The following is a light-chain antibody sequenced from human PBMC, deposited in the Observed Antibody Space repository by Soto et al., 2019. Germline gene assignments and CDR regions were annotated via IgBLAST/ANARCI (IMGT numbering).Light chain of an antibody. CDR3: QHYDSLPYT. CDR2: GAS. J-gene: IGKJ2*01. CDR1: QDISNY. Sequence: DIQMTQFPSSLSVSVGDRVTITCQASQDISNYLDWYQQKPGKAPKLLIYGASNLETGVPSRFSGRGSGTDFTFTISSLQPEDIATYYCQHYDSLPYTFGQGTKLETK. V-gene: IGKV1-33*01.